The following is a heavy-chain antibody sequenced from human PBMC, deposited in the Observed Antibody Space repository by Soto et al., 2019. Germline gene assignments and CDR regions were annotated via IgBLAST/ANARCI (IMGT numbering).Heavy chain of an antibody. CDR2: IYYSWST. CDR1: GGSISSGGYY. D-gene: IGHD1-26*01. CDR3: ARHSASWQWFDY. Sequence: QVQLQESGPGLVKPSQTLSLTCSVSGGSISSGGYYWSWIRQHPEKGLEWIGYIYYSWSTNYNPSLKSRVIISVATASTRCSLDLRSVTAADTAIYYCARHSASWQWFDYWGQGTLVTVSS. V-gene: IGHV4-31*03. J-gene: IGHJ5*01.